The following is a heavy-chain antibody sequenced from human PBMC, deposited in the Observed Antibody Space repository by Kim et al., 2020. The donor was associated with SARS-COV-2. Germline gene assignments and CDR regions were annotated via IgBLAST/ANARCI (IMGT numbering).Heavy chain of an antibody. CDR3: ARARGWFDP. CDR1: GGSISSYY. Sequence: SETLSLTCTVSGGSISSYYWSWIRQPPGKGLEWIGYIYYSGSTNYNPSLKGRVTISVDTSKNQFSLKLSSVTAADTAVYYCARARGWFDPWGQGTLVTVSS. J-gene: IGHJ5*02. V-gene: IGHV4-59*01. CDR2: IYYSGST.